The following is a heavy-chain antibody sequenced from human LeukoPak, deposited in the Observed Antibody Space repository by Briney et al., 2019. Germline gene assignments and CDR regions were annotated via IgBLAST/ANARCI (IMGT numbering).Heavy chain of an antibody. CDR3: ARRGNLRFSDYFDY. D-gene: IGHD3-3*01. V-gene: IGHV4-59*01. CDR2: IYYSGST. J-gene: IGHJ4*02. CDR1: GGSISSYY. Sequence: PSETLSLTCTVSGGSISSYYWSWIRQPPERGLEWIGYIYYSGSTNYNPSLKSRVTISVDTSKNQFSLKLSSVTAADTAVYYCARRGNLRFSDYFDYWGQGTLVTVSS.